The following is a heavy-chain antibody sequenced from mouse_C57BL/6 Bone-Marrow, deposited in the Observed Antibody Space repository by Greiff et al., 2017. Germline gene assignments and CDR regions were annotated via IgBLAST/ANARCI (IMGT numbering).Heavy chain of an antibody. CDR3: ARPYGNPLYFDY. Sequence: EVQVVESGGGLVKPGGSLKLSCAASGFTFSDYGMHWVRQAPETGLEWVAYISSGSSTNYYADTVKGRFTISRDNAKNTLFLQMTSLRSEDTAMYYCARPYGNPLYFDYWGQGTTRTVSS. CDR2: ISSGSSTN. J-gene: IGHJ2*01. D-gene: IGHD2-1*01. CDR1: GFTFSDYG. V-gene: IGHV5-17*01.